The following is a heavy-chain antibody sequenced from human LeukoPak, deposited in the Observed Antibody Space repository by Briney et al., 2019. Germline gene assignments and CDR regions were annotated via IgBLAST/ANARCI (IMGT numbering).Heavy chain of an antibody. CDR2: IDYSGTT. CDR3: ASGTGSGYVFNY. Sequence: TSETLSLTCAVCGDFISNNYWSWIRQPPGKGREWIGYIDYSGTTNYNPSLKSRVTMSVDTSKKQFSLKLRSVTAADTAVYYCASGTGSGYVFNYWGQGTLVSVSS. D-gene: IGHD3-22*01. CDR1: GDFISNNY. V-gene: IGHV4-59*01. J-gene: IGHJ4*02.